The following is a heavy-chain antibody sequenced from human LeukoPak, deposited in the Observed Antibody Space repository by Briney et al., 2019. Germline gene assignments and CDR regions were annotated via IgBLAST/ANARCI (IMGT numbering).Heavy chain of an antibody. CDR1: GFTFGDYA. CDR3: TKIYGDYYFDY. Sequence: GGSLRLSCTASGFTFGDYAMSRFRQAPGKGLEWVGFIRSKAYGGTTEYAASVKGRFTISRDDSKSIAYLQMNSLKTEDTAVYYCTKIYGDYYFDYWGQGTLVTASS. D-gene: IGHD4-17*01. J-gene: IGHJ4*02. V-gene: IGHV3-49*03. CDR2: IRSKAYGGTT.